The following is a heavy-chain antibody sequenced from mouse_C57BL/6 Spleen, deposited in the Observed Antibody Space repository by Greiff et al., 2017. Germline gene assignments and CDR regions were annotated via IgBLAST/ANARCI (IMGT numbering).Heavy chain of an antibody. Sequence: QVHVKQSGPELVKPGASVKISCKASGYAFSSSWMNWVKQRPGKGLEWIGRIYPGDGDTNYNGKFKGKATLTADKSSSTAYMQLSSLTSEDSAVYFCARQKYYGSYWYFDVWGTGTTVTVSS. D-gene: IGHD1-1*01. V-gene: IGHV1-82*01. J-gene: IGHJ1*03. CDR3: ARQKYYGSYWYFDV. CDR1: GYAFSSSW. CDR2: IYPGDGDT.